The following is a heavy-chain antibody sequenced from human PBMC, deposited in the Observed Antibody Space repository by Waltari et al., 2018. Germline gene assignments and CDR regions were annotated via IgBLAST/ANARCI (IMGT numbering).Heavy chain of an antibody. D-gene: IGHD3-3*01. J-gene: IGHJ3*02. V-gene: IGHV3-23*04. CDR1: GFTFSSYG. Sequence: VQLVESGGGVVQSGGSLRLSCAASGFTFSSYGMHWVRQAPGKGLEWVSAISGSGGSTYYADSVKGRFTISRDNSKNTLYLQMNSLRAEDTAVYYCAKESDYDFWRGNAFDIWGQGTMVTVSS. CDR2: ISGSGGST. CDR3: AKESDYDFWRGNAFDI.